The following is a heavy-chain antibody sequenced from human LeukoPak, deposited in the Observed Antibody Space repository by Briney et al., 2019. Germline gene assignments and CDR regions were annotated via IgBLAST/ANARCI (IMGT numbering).Heavy chain of an antibody. J-gene: IGHJ4*02. V-gene: IGHV3-21*01. CDR1: GFTFSSYG. D-gene: IGHD1-1*01. Sequence: GGSLRLSCAASGFTFSSYGMHWVRQAPGKGLEWVSSISSSSSYTYYADSVKGRFTISRDNAKNSLYLQMNSLRAEDTAVYYCARGGSGNWNAPFDYWGQGTLVTVSS. CDR3: ARGGSGNWNAPFDY. CDR2: ISSSSSYT.